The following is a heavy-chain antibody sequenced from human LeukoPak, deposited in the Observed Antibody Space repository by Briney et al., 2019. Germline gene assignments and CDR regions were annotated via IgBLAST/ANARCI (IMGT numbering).Heavy chain of an antibody. CDR1: GFTFSNYW. J-gene: IGHJ4*02. CDR2: INSDGSST. Sequence: PGGSLRLSCAASGFTFSNYWMRWVRQAPGKGLVWVSRINSDGSSTSYADSVKGRFTISRDHAKNTLYLQMNSLRAEDTAVYYCARVRSSGWSYFDYWGQGTLVTVSS. CDR3: ARVRSSGWSYFDY. D-gene: IGHD6-19*01. V-gene: IGHV3-74*01.